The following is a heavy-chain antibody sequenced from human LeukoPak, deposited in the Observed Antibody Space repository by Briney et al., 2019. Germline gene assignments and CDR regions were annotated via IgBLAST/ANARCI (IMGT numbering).Heavy chain of an antibody. CDR3: ARLCSFLEWLCPPFDY. CDR1: GYSISSGYY. CDR2: IYHSGST. Sequence: SETLSLTCAVSGYSISSGYYWGWIRQPPGKGLEWIGSIYHSGSTYYNPSLQSRVTISVDTSKNQFSLKLSSVTAADTAVYYCARLCSFLEWLCPPFDYWGQGTLVTVSS. D-gene: IGHD3-3*01. V-gene: IGHV4-38-2*01. J-gene: IGHJ4*02.